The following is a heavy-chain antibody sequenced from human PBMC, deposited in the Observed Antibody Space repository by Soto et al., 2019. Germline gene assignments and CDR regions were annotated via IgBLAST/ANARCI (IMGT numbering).Heavy chain of an antibody. Sequence: SETLSLTCTVSGGSVSSGSYYWSWIRQPPGKGLEWIGYIYYSGSTNYNPSLKSRVTISVDTSKNQFSLKLSSVTAADTAVYYCAREVVGAPFDYWGQGTLVTVSS. CDR3: AREVVGAPFDY. V-gene: IGHV4-61*01. D-gene: IGHD1-26*01. J-gene: IGHJ4*02. CDR1: GGSVSSGSYY. CDR2: IYYSGST.